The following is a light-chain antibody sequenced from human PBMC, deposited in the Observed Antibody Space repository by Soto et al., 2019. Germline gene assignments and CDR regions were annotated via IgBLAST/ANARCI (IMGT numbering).Light chain of an antibody. CDR2: DTS. J-gene: IGKJ2*01. CDR1: QTVSSY. V-gene: IGKV3-11*01. Sequence: EIVLTQSPATLSLSPGERATLSCRASQTVSSYLVWYQKKPGQAPRFLISDTSHRATGIPARFSGSGSGTDFTLTISSLEPEDSGVYCCQQRSNWPPEYTFGQGTKLEIK. CDR3: QQRSNWPPEYT.